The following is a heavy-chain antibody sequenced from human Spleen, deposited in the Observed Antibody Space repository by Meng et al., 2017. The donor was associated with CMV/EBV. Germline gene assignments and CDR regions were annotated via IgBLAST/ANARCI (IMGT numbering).Heavy chain of an antibody. V-gene: IGHV3-30*12. CDR3: ARDRYGMDV. Sequence: GESLKISCAASGFTFSSYGMHWVRQAPGKGLEWVAVITYDGINKYYADSLKGRFTISRENDKNSLYLQMNSLRAGDTAVYYCARDRYGMDVWGQGTTVTVSS. J-gene: IGHJ6*02. CDR2: ITYDGINK. CDR1: GFTFSSYG.